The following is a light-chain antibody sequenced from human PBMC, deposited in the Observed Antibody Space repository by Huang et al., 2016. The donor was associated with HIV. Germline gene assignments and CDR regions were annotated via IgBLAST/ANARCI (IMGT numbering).Light chain of an antibody. Sequence: EVVLTQSPGTLSLSLGERDTLSCRASQVVGSSYLAWYQQKPGQAPRLLIVDASSRAPGIPDRFISSGSGTDFTLTISRLEPEDFAVYYCQQYGDPFTFGGGTKVEVK. CDR1: QVVGSSY. V-gene: IGKV3-20*01. CDR2: DAS. J-gene: IGKJ4*01. CDR3: QQYGDPFT.